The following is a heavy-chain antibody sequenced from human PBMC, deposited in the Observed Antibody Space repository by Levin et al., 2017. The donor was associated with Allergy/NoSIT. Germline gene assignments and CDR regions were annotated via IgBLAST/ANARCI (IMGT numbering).Heavy chain of an antibody. D-gene: IGHD3-10*01. CDR3: ARALGAYWHYYYGMDV. J-gene: IGHJ6*02. V-gene: IGHV4-34*01. CDR2: INHSGST. CDR1: GGSFSGYY. Sequence: SQTLSLTCAVYGGSFSGYYWSWIRQPPGKGLEWIGEINHSGSTNYNPSLKSRVTISVDTSKNQFSLKLSSVTAADTAVYYCARALGAYWHYYYGMDVWGQGTTVTVSS.